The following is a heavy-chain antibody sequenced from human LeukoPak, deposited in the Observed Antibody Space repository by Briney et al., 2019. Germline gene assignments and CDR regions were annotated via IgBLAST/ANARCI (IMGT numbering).Heavy chain of an antibody. Sequence: GGSLRLSCAASGFTFSSYSMNWVRQAPGKGLEWVSSISSSSSYIYYADSVKGRFTISRDNAKNSLYLQMNSLRAEDTAVYYCARAHLYYDFWSGYQDYWGQGTLVTVSS. V-gene: IGHV3-21*01. D-gene: IGHD3-3*01. CDR1: GFTFSSYS. CDR2: ISSSSSYI. CDR3: ARAHLYYDFWSGYQDY. J-gene: IGHJ4*02.